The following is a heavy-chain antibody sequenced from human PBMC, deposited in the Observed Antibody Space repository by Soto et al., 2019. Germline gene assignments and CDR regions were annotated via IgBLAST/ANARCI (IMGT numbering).Heavy chain of an antibody. CDR2: IYHSGST. CDR3: ARSHYDILTGYTNWFDP. CDR1: GRSIRSGGYS. J-gene: IGHJ5*02. Sequence: LSLTCAVSGRSIRSGGYSWSWIRQPPGKGLEWIGYIYHSGSTYYNPSLKSRVTISVDRSKNQFSLKLSSVTAADTAVYYCARSHYDILTGYTNWFDPWGQGTLVTVSS. V-gene: IGHV4-30-2*01. D-gene: IGHD3-9*01.